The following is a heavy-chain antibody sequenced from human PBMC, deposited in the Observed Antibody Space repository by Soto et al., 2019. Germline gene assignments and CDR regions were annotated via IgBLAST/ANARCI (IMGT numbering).Heavy chain of an antibody. V-gene: IGHV2-5*01. Sequence: SAPTLVNHTPTLALTGSFSGFSLSADGVRVIWFRQPPGETLEWLALIHCTDDKRYRPYLKSRLTITKDTSKNQVVLTLTKLDPLDTGTYFCAHNKDSSGFLTSWGQGILVTVSS. CDR3: AHNKDSSGFLTS. CDR1: GFSLSADGVR. CDR2: IHCTDDK. D-gene: IGHD3-22*01. J-gene: IGHJ5*02.